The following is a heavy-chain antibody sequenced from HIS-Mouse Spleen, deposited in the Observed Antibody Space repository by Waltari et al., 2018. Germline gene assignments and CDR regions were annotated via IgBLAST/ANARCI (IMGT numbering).Heavy chain of an antibody. CDR3: AREPHLQLELAFDI. CDR1: GYSSRSGYY. CDR2: SYHSGST. D-gene: IGHD1-1*01. Sequence: QVQLQESGPGLVKPSETLSLTCTVSGYSSRSGYYWVWIGQPPGKGLEWIGGSYHSGSTYYNPSLKSRVTISVDTSKNQFSLKLSSVTAADTAVYYCAREPHLQLELAFDIWGQGTMVTVSS. V-gene: IGHV4-38-2*02. J-gene: IGHJ3*02.